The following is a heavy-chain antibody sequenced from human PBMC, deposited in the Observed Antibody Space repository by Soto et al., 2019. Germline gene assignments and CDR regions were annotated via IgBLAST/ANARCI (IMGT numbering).Heavy chain of an antibody. D-gene: IGHD2-15*01. Sequence: PGGSLRLSCAASGFTVSSNYMSWVRQAPGKGLEWVSVIYSGGSTYYADSVKGRFTISRDNSKNTLYLQMNSLRAEDTAVYYCATYPGDCSGGSCYLGAAFDIWGQGTMVTVSS. CDR1: GFTVSSNY. V-gene: IGHV3-66*01. J-gene: IGHJ3*02. CDR3: ATYPGDCSGGSCYLGAAFDI. CDR2: IYSGGST.